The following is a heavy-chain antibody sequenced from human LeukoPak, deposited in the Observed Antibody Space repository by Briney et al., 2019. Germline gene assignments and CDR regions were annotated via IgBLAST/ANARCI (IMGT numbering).Heavy chain of an antibody. Sequence: GASVKVSCKASGYTFTSYGISWVRQAPGQGLEWMGWISAYNGNTNYAQKLQGRVTMTTDTSTSTAYMELRSLRSDDTAVYYCARLLSAAAGRHDAFDIWGQGTMVTVSS. D-gene: IGHD6-13*01. V-gene: IGHV1-18*01. J-gene: IGHJ3*02. CDR2: ISAYNGNT. CDR3: ARLLSAAAGRHDAFDI. CDR1: GYTFTSYG.